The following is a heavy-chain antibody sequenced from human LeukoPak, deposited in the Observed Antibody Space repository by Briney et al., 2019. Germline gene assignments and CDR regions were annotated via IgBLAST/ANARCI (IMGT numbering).Heavy chain of an antibody. Sequence: SQTLSLTCTVSGGSISSSSYYWGWIRQPPGKGLEWIGSIYYSGSTNHNPSLKSRVTISVDTSKNQFSLKLSSVTAADTAVYYCARGGSYYYRSGSYSDYWGQGTLVTVSS. CDR3: ARGGSYYYRSGSYSDY. CDR1: GGSISSSSYY. J-gene: IGHJ4*02. CDR2: IYYSGST. D-gene: IGHD3-10*01. V-gene: IGHV4-39*07.